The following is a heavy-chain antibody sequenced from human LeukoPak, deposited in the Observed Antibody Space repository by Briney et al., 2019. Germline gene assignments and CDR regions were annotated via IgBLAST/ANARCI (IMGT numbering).Heavy chain of an antibody. D-gene: IGHD3-3*01. CDR1: GYTFTSYD. Sequence: ASVKVSCKASGYTFTSYDINWVRQATGQGLEWMGWMNPNSGNTGYAQKFQGRATMTRNTSISTAYMELSSLRSEDTAVYYCARGQILRFLEWLQREGVAFDYWGQGTLVTVSS. J-gene: IGHJ4*02. CDR2: MNPNSGNT. V-gene: IGHV1-8*01. CDR3: ARGQILRFLEWLQREGVAFDY.